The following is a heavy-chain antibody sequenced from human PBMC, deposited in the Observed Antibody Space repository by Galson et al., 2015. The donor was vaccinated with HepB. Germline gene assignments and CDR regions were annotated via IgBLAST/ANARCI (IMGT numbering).Heavy chain of an antibody. J-gene: IGHJ3*02. V-gene: IGHV3-30*04. Sequence: SLRLSCAASGFTFSRHAFHWVRQAPGKGLQWLSLISSDINTKNYADSVQGRFTISRDNAKNSLYLEMNSLRDEDTAVYYCARRTTCGSDCWRAFGIWGQGTMVTVSS. CDR3: ARRTTCGSDCWRAFGI. CDR1: GFTFSRHA. CDR2: ISSDINTK. D-gene: IGHD2-21*02.